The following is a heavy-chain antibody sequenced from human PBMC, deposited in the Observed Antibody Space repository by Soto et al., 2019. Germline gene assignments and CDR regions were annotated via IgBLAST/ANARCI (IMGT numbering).Heavy chain of an antibody. CDR2: INAGNGNT. CDR3: AMSIVVVTAIDY. CDR1: GYTFTSYA. V-gene: IGHV1-3*05. Sequence: QVQLVQSGAEEKKPGASVKVSCKASGYTFTSYAMHWVRQAPGQRLEWMGWINAGNGNTKYSQKFQGRVTITRDTSASKAYMKLRSLRSEDTAVYYCAMSIVVVTAIDYWCQETLVTVSS. D-gene: IGHD2-21*02. J-gene: IGHJ4*02.